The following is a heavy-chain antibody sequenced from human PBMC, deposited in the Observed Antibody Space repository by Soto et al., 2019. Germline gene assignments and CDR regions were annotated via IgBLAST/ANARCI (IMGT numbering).Heavy chain of an antibody. J-gene: IGHJ4*02. V-gene: IGHV1-18*04. CDR3: VRQYYDFWTDYPDFDY. CDR1: GYTFTKYD. CDR2: ISPNSGRP. Sequence: ASVKVSCKASGYTFTKYDISWVRQAPEQGLEWLGLISPNSGRPSYAQKFEGRVTMTTDTSTTTAYLELRGLRSDDTAVYYCVRQYYDFWTDYPDFDYWGQGTLVTVSS. D-gene: IGHD3-3*01.